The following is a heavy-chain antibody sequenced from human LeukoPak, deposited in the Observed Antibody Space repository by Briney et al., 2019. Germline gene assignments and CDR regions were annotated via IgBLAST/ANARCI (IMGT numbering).Heavy chain of an antibody. V-gene: IGHV5-51*01. J-gene: IGHJ4*02. CDR1: GYSFTSYW. CDR2: IYPGDADT. CDR3: ARAYYYGSGSYYNPGY. D-gene: IGHD3-10*01. Sequence: GESLKISCKCSGYSFTSYWIGWVRLMPGKGLEWMGIIYPGDADTRYSPSFQGQVTISADKSISTAYLQWSSLKASDTAMYYCARAYYYGSGSYYNPGYWGQGTLVTVSS.